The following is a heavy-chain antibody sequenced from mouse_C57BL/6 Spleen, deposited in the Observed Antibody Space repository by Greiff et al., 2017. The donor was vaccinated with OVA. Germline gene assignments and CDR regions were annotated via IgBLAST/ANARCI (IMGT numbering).Heavy chain of an antibody. D-gene: IGHD2-12*01. CDR1: GYSFTSYY. Sequence: QVQLQQSGPELVKPGASVKLSCKASGYSFTSYYIHWVKQRPGQGLEWIGRIYPGSGNTKYNEKFKGKATLTAEKSSSTAYMQLSSLPSEDSAVYFCASACYCSYYGYWGQGTPLTVST. CDR3: ASACYCSYYGY. J-gene: IGHJ2*01. V-gene: IGHV1-66*01. CDR2: IYPGSGNT.